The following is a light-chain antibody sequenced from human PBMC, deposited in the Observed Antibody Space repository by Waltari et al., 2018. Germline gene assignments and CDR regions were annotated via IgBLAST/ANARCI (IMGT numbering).Light chain of an antibody. J-gene: IGKJ4*01. CDR3: QQRYKWPLT. V-gene: IGKV3-11*01. Sequence: EIVLTQSPATLSLSPGERATLSCRASQSVSTYLAWYQQRPGQPPRLLIYDSSSRATGIPARFSGSGSETDFTLTISSLEPEDFAVYYCQQRYKWPLTFGGGSKVEIK. CDR1: QSVSTY. CDR2: DSS.